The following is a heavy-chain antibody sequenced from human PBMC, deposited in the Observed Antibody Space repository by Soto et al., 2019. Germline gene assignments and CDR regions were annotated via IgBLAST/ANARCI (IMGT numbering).Heavy chain of an antibody. D-gene: IGHD3-3*01. V-gene: IGHV1-8*01. CDR3: ARGLEWSRSLDP. Sequence: QVQLVQSGAEVKKPGASVKVSCKASGYTFTSYDINRVRQATGQGLEWMGWMNPNSGNTGYAQKXXGXXTMTRNTSISTAYMELSSLRSEDTAVYYCARGLEWSRSLDPWGQGTLVTVSS. J-gene: IGHJ5*02. CDR1: GYTFTSYD. CDR2: MNPNSGNT.